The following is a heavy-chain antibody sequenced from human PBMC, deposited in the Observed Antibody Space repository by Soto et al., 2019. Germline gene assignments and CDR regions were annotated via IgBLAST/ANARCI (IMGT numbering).Heavy chain of an antibody. Sequence: QVQLQESGPGLVKPSQTLSLTCTVSGGSISSGGYYWSWIRQHTGKGLEWIGYIYYSGSTYYNPSLKSRVTISVDTSKNQFSLKLSSVTAADTAVYYCARDTPRGYSYGSFDYWGQGTLVTVSS. J-gene: IGHJ4*02. CDR1: GGSISSGGYY. D-gene: IGHD5-18*01. V-gene: IGHV4-31*03. CDR2: IYYSGST. CDR3: ARDTPRGYSYGSFDY.